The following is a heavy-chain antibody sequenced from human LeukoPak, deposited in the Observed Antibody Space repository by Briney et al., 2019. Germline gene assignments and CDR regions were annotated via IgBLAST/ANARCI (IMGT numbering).Heavy chain of an antibody. CDR3: ARQGIAVADRARYFDY. CDR1: GGSISSSSYY. V-gene: IGHV4-39*01. J-gene: IGHJ4*02. CDR2: IYYSGST. Sequence: SETLSLTCTVSGGSISSSSYYWGWIRQPPGKGLEWIGSIYYSGSTYYNPSLKSRVTISVDTSKNQFSPKLSSVTAADTAVYYCARQGIAVADRARYFDYWGQGTLVTVSS. D-gene: IGHD6-19*01.